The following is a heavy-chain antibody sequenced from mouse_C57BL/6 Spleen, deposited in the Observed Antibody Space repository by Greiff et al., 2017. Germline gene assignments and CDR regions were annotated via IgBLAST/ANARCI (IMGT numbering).Heavy chain of an antibody. J-gene: IGHJ2*01. V-gene: IGHV1-82*01. D-gene: IGHD1-1*01. CDR3: ARGDYYGSSYDY. CDR2: IYPGDGDT. CDR1: GYAFSSSW. Sequence: VQLQQSGPELVKPGASVKISCKASGYAFSSSWMNWVKQRPGKGLEWIGRIYPGDGDTNYNGKFKGKATLTADKSSSTAYIQLSSLTSEDSAVYFCARGDYYGSSYDYWGQGTTLTVSS.